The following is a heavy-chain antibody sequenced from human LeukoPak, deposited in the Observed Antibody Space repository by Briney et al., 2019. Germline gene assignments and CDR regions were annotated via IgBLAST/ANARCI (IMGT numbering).Heavy chain of an antibody. J-gene: IGHJ3*02. D-gene: IGHD5-18*01. CDR3: ARSDGYGLVGI. V-gene: IGHV4-39*07. CDR1: GASINSGSNY. Sequence: SETLSLTCRVSGASINSGSNYRGWIRQPPGKTLEWIGSIYSSGSTYYNPSLKSRVIIMIDTPKNHFSLTLSSVTAADTAVYYCARSDGYGLVGIWGQGTMVTVSS. CDR2: IYSSGST.